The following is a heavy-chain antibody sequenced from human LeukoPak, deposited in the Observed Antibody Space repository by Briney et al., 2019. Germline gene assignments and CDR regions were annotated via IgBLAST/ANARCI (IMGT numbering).Heavy chain of an antibody. Sequence: GGSLRRSCAASGFTFSSYAMHWVRQAPGKGLVWVAVISYDGSKKYYADSVKGRLTISTDNRKNTLYLQMNSLRAEDTAVYYCARGPGAFDIWGQGTMVTVSS. J-gene: IGHJ3*02. V-gene: IGHV3-30-3*01. CDR2: ISYDGSKK. D-gene: IGHD2-2*01. CDR3: ARGPGAFDI. CDR1: GFTFSSYA.